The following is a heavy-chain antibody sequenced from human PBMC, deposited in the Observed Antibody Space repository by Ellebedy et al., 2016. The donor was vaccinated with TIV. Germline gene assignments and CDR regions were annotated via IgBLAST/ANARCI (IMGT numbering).Heavy chain of an antibody. CDR1: GFTFDDYA. J-gene: IGHJ4*02. D-gene: IGHD4-17*01. V-gene: IGHV3-9*01. Sequence: GGSLRLXXAASGFTFDDYAMHWVRQAPGKGLEWVSGISWNSGSIGYADSVKGRFTISRDNAKNSLYLQMNSLRTEDTALYYCAKEGGLRLYYFDYWGQGTLVTVSS. CDR2: ISWNSGSI. CDR3: AKEGGLRLYYFDY.